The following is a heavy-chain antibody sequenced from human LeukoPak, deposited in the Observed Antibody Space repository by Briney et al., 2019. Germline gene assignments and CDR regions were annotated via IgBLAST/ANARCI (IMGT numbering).Heavy chain of an antibody. CDR2: IYYSGST. CDR1: GGSISSYY. Sequence: PSETLSLTCTVSGGSISSYYWSWIRQPPGKGLEWIGYIYYSGSTNYNPSLKSRVTISVDTSKNQFSLKLSSVTAADTAVYYCARRHQRITIFGGFDPWGQGTLVTVSS. CDR3: ARRHQRITIFGGFDP. J-gene: IGHJ5*02. D-gene: IGHD3-3*01. V-gene: IGHV4-59*12.